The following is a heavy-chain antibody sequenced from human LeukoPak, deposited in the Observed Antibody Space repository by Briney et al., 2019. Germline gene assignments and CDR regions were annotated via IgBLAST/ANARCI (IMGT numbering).Heavy chain of an antibody. CDR3: ARTISIAARRHFDY. J-gene: IGHJ4*02. V-gene: IGHV1-69*13. Sequence: AVKVSCKASGGTFSSYAISWVRQAPGQGLEWVGGIIPIFGTANYAQKFQGRVTITADESTSTAYMDLSSLRSEDTAVYYCARTISIAARRHFDYWGQGTLVTVSS. CDR2: IIPIFGTA. CDR1: GGTFSSYA. D-gene: IGHD6-6*01.